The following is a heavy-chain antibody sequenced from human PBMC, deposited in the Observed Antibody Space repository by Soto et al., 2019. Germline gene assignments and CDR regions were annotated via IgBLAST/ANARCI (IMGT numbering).Heavy chain of an antibody. D-gene: IGHD4-17*01. J-gene: IGHJ5*02. CDR3: ASVMTTVTSSAQFDP. CDR1: GGSISIYY. CDR2: IYYSGRT. V-gene: IGHV4-59*08. Sequence: SETLSLTCTVSGGSISIYYWSWIRQPPGKGLEWIGYIYYSGRTNYNPSLKSRVTISVDTSKNQFSLKLSSVTAADTAVYYCASVMTTVTSSAQFDPWGKGTLVTVSS.